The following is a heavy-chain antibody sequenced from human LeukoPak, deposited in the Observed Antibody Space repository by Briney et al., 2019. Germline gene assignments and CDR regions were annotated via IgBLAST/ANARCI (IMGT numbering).Heavy chain of an antibody. V-gene: IGHV3-48*04. Sequence: GGSLRLSCAASGFTLSNHAMIWVRQAPGKGLEWASYISSSSSTIYYADSVKGRFTISRDNAKNSLYLQMNSLRAEDTAVYYCARGGGGSGSYLTVYYFDYWGQGTLVTVSS. CDR3: ARGGGGSGSYLTVYYFDY. CDR1: GFTLSNHA. J-gene: IGHJ4*02. CDR2: ISSSSSTI. D-gene: IGHD1-26*01.